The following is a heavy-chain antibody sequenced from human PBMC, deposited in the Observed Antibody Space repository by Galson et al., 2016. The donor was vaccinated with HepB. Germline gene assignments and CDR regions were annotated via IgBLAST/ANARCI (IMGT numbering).Heavy chain of an antibody. CDR1: GFSFSNFA. CDR3: AKDGSYCIKGVCYWYFDH. J-gene: IGHJ4*02. D-gene: IGHD2-8*01. Sequence: SLRLSCAASGFSFSNFAMHWVRQAPGKGLEWVSIIAYDGRYKYYSDSVKGRFTISRDDSRNTLYLQMNSLRAEDTAVYYCAKDGSYCIKGVCYWYFDHWGQGTLVTVSS. V-gene: IGHV3-30*18. CDR2: IAYDGRYK.